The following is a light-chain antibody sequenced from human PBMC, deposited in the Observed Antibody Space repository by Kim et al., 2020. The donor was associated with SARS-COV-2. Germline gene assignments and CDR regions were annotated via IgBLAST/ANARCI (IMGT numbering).Light chain of an antibody. CDR2: RAS. CDR3: GQHGSSKT. Sequence: WSPGERATLACRASQSVSSSYLAWYQQKPGQPPRLLIYRASSRATGIPDRFSGSGSGTDFTLTISRLEPEDFAVYYCGQHGSSKTFGQGTKVDIK. J-gene: IGKJ1*01. V-gene: IGKV3-20*01. CDR1: QSVSSSY.